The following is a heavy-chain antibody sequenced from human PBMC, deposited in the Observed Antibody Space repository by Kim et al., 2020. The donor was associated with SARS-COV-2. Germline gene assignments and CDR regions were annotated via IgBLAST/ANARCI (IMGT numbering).Heavy chain of an antibody. CDR2: TKHEAESYTT. Sequence: GGSLRLSCAASGFTFSAHYMDWVRQAPGKGLEWVARTKHEAESYTTNYAASVEGRFTVSRDDSKNSLWLQMNSLRPEDTAVYYCARDRAAALDYWGQGTLVTVSS. J-gene: IGHJ4*02. CDR1: GFTFSAHY. CDR3: ARDRAAALDY. V-gene: IGHV3-72*01. D-gene: IGHD6-13*01.